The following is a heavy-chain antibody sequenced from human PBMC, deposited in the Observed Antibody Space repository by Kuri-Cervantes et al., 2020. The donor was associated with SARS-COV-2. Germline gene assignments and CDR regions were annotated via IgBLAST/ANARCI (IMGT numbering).Heavy chain of an antibody. CDR2: INPNSGGT. CDR1: GYTFTSYD. CDR3: ARAAGYSSSFAFDI. V-gene: IGHV1-2*02. Sequence: ASVKVSCKASGYTFTSYDINWVRQATGQGLEWMGWINPNSGGTNYAQKFQGRVTMTRDTSISTAYMELSRLRSDDTAVYYCARAAGYSSSFAFDIWGQGTMVTVSS. J-gene: IGHJ3*02. D-gene: IGHD6-6*01.